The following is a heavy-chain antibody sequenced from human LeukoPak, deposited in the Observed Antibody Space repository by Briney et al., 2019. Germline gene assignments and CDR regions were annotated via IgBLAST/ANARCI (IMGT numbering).Heavy chain of an antibody. Sequence: PSQTLSLTCTVSGGSISSGGYYWSWIRQHPGKGLEWIGYIYYSGSTYYNPSLKSRVTISVDTSKNQFSLKLSSVTAADTAVYYCARVPPDGYSSSSDYYYYYVDVWGKGTTVTVSS. V-gene: IGHV4-31*03. CDR2: IYYSGST. D-gene: IGHD6-6*01. CDR3: ARVPPDGYSSSSDYYYYYVDV. CDR1: GGSISSGGYY. J-gene: IGHJ6*03.